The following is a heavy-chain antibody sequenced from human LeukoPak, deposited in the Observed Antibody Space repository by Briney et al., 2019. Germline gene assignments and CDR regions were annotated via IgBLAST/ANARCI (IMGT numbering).Heavy chain of an antibody. J-gene: IGHJ4*02. CDR2: IIPILGIA. V-gene: IGHV1-69*04. Sequence: ASVKVSCKASGGTFSSYAISWVRQAPGQGLEWMGRIIPILGIANYAQKFQGRVTITEDKSTSTAYMELSSLRSEDTAVYYCARGPHERSGYPDDWGQGTLVTVSS. CDR1: GGTFSSYA. D-gene: IGHD3-22*01. CDR3: ARGPHERSGYPDD.